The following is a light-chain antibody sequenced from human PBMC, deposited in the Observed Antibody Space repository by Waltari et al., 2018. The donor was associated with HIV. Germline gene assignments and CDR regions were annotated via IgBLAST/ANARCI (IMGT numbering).Light chain of an antibody. CDR2: DVS. Sequence: QSALTQPASVSRSPGQSITISCTGTSNDIGNYNHVSWYQQYPGKAPKLLIYDVSNRPSGVSNRFAGSMSGNTASLTISGLQAEDEADYYCNSYTDSSTLVFGAGTKLTVL. CDR1: SNDIGNYNH. J-gene: IGLJ1*01. V-gene: IGLV2-14*03. CDR3: NSYTDSSTLV.